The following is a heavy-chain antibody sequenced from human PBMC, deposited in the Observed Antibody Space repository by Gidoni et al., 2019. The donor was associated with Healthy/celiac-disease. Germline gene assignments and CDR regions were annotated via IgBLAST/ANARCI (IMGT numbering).Heavy chain of an antibody. CDR3: ARLSRSIAAAKNGMDV. D-gene: IGHD6-13*01. V-gene: IGHV4-59*08. Sequence: QVQLQESGPGLVKPSATLSLTCTVSGGSISSYYWSWIRQPPGKGLEWIGYIYYSGSTNYNPSLKSRVTISVDTSKNQFSLKLSSVTAADTAVYYCARLSRSIAAAKNGMDVWGQGTTVTVSS. CDR2: IYYSGST. J-gene: IGHJ6*02. CDR1: GGSISSYY.